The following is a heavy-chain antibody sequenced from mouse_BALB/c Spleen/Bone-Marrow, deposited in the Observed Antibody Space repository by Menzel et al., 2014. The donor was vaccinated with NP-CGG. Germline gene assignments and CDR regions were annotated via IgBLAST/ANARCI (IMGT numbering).Heavy chain of an antibody. CDR2: INPSTGYT. CDR3: ARGATVVARYFDS. CDR1: GYTFTSYW. Sequence: QVQLQQSGAELAKPGASVMMSCKASGYTFTSYWMHRVKQRPGQALEWIGYINPSTGYTEFNQKFKDKATLTADKSSSTAYMHLSSLTSEDSAVYYCARGATVVARYFDSWGQGTTLTVSS. D-gene: IGHD1-1*01. V-gene: IGHV1-7*01. J-gene: IGHJ2*01.